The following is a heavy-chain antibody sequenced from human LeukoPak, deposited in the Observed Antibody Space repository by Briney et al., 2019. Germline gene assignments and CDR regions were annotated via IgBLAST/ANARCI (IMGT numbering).Heavy chain of an antibody. CDR2: IKDDGSER. D-gene: IGHD3-3*01. Sequence: PGGSLRLSCAASGFPFSNHWMTWVRRAPGMGLEWVASIKDDGSERHYGASVTGRLTISRDNAKNSLYLQMSSLRAEDTAIYYCARDDPRAYYECWGQGTLVTVSS. J-gene: IGHJ4*02. CDR1: GFPFSNHW. CDR3: ARDDPRAYYEC. V-gene: IGHV3-7*01.